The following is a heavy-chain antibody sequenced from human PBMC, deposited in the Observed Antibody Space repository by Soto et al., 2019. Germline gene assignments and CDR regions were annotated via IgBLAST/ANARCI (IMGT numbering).Heavy chain of an antibody. CDR2: ISYDGSNK. V-gene: IGHV3-30-3*01. Sequence: PGGSLRLSCAASGFTFSSYAMHWVRQAPGKGLEWVAVISYDGSNKYYADSVKGRFTISRDNSKNTLYLQMNSLRAEDTAVYYCARPDGRSYYYGMDVWGQGTTVTVSS. J-gene: IGHJ6*02. CDR3: ARPDGRSYYYGMDV. CDR1: GFTFSSYA.